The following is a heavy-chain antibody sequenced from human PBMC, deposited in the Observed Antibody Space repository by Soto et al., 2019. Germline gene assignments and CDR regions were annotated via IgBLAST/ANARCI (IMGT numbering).Heavy chain of an antibody. D-gene: IGHD6-19*01. V-gene: IGHV4-59*01. Sequence: QVQLQESGPGLVKPSETLSLTCTVSGGSISSYYWSWIRQPPGKGLAYIGYYSGSTNYNPSLKSRVTMSVDTSKTQFSLKLSSVTAEDTAVYYCARFVSVSGDFDYWGQGTLVTVSS. CDR1: GGSISSYY. J-gene: IGHJ4*02. CDR2: YYSGST. CDR3: ARFVSVSGDFDY.